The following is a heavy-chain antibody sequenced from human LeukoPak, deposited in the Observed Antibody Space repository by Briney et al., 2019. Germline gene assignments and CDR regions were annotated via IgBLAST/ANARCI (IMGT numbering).Heavy chain of an antibody. D-gene: IGHD3-10*01. CDR1: GGSTINYF. CDR2: IYSSGTT. Sequence: SSETLSLTCTVSGGSTINYFRSWIRQPAGKGLEWIGHIYSSGTTHYNPSLNNRVTISLDTSKSQFSLHLNSVTAADTAVYYCARAEGSGSGAYTLDYWGQGILVTVSS. CDR3: ARAEGSGSGAYTLDY. V-gene: IGHV4-4*07. J-gene: IGHJ4*02.